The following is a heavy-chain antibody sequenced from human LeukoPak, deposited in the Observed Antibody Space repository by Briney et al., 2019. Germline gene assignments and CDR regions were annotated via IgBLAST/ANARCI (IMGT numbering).Heavy chain of an antibody. CDR2: IYSGGST. Sequence: GGSPRLSCAASGFTVSSNYMSWVRQAPGKGLEWVSVIYSGGSTYYADSVKGRFTISRDNSKNTLYLQMNSLRAEDTAVYYCARALYDSSGYYYHEYFQHWGQGTLVTVSS. J-gene: IGHJ1*01. V-gene: IGHV3-53*01. CDR3: ARALYDSSGYYYHEYFQH. CDR1: GFTVSSNY. D-gene: IGHD3-22*01.